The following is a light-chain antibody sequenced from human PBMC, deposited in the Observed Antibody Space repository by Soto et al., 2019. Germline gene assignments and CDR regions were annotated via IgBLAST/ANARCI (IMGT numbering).Light chain of an antibody. V-gene: IGKV3-20*01. CDR2: GAS. CDR3: QQYVSSPWA. Sequence: EIVLAQSPGTLSLSPGERATLSCRASQSVTNSFLAWYQQKPGQAPRLLLYGASRRATGIPDRFTGSGSGTDFTLTISRLEPDDFAVYYCQQYVSSPWAFGQGTKVEI. J-gene: IGKJ1*01. CDR1: QSVTNSF.